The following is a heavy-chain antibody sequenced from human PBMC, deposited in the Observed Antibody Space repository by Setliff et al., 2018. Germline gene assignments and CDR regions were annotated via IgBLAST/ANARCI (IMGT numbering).Heavy chain of an antibody. J-gene: IGHJ6*03. CDR2: ISAHNGYI. D-gene: IGHD6-6*01. Sequence: ASVKVSCKASGYTFNNYGISWVRQAPGQGLEWMGWISAHNGYIVYAQKLQGRVTMTTDTSANTAYVELRSLRSEDTAVYYCARDRAARPPNSYYYYMDVWGKGTTVTVSS. CDR1: GYTFNNYG. CDR3: ARDRAARPPNSYYYYMDV. V-gene: IGHV1-18*01.